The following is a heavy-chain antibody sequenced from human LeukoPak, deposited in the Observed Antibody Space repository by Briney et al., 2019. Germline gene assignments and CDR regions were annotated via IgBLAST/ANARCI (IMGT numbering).Heavy chain of an antibody. CDR1: GFTFDDYA. Sequence: PGGSLRLSCAASGFTFDDYAMHWVRQAPGKGLEWVSGISWNSGSIGYADSVKGRFTISRDNAKNSLYLQMNSLRAEDTALYYCAKEGKSTSAHGGFDYWGQGTLVTVSS. CDR2: ISWNSGSI. CDR3: AKEGKSTSAHGGFDY. V-gene: IGHV3-9*01. D-gene: IGHD2-2*01. J-gene: IGHJ4*02.